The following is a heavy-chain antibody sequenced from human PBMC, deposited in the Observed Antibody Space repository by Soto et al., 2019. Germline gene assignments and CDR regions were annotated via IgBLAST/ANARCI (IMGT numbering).Heavy chain of an antibody. Sequence: SDTLCLTCTVSGGSISSGDHYWGWIRQHPERGLEWTGYIDNSGITYDNPSLKSRIAMSVDTSQNQFSLKLRSVTAADTAVYYCARNYGNYGHYFDSWGQGTLVTVSS. V-gene: IGHV4-31*02. CDR3: ARNYGNYGHYFDS. CDR2: IDNSGIT. J-gene: IGHJ4*02. D-gene: IGHD4-17*01. CDR1: GGSISSGDHY.